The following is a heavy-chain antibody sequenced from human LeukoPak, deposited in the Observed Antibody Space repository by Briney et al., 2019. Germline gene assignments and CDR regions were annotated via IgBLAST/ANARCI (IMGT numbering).Heavy chain of an antibody. CDR2: ISSISSTI. J-gene: IGHJ4*02. V-gene: IGHV3-48*04. CDR3: ARVQLYCSSTSCYPNFDY. D-gene: IGHD2-2*01. Sequence: GSLRLSCAASGFTFSSYSMNWVRQAPGKGLEWVSYISSISSTIYYADSVKGRFTISRDNAKNSLYLQRNSLRAADTAVYYCARVQLYCSSTSCYPNFDYWGQGTLVTASS. CDR1: GFTFSSYS.